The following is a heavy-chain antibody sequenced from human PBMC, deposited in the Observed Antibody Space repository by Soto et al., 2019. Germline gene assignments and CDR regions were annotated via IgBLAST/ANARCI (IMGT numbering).Heavy chain of an antibody. J-gene: IGHJ6*03. CDR2: ISGRDGNS. CDR1: GFTFSDSF. CDR3: AGDQGPNYMAV. Sequence: QVQLVESGGGLVKPGGSLRLSCAASGFTFSDSFMSWSRQTPGKGLEWLAYISGRDGNSYYADSARGRFTISRDNAKNSVYLQINSLRAEDTAVYYCAGDQGPNYMAVWGKGTTVTVS. V-gene: IGHV3-11*01.